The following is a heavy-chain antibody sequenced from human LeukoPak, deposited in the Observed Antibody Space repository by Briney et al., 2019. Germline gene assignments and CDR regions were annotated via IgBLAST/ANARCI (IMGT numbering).Heavy chain of an antibody. V-gene: IGHV3-23*01. CDR1: GFTFGSYA. Sequence: GGSLRLSCAASGFTFGSYAMGWVRQAPGKGLEWVSAVSASGPNTYYADSVKGRFTVSRDNSKNTLYLQMSSLRADHTAVYYCARGRGSSRYYFDYWGRGTLVTVS. CDR2: VSASGPNT. CDR3: ARGRGSSRYYFDY. D-gene: IGHD1-26*01. J-gene: IGHJ4*02.